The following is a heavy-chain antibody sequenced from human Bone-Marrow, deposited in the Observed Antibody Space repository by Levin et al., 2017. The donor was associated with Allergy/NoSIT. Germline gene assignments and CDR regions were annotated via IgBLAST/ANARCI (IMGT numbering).Heavy chain of an antibody. V-gene: IGHV4-59*01. CDR2: IYHSGGT. D-gene: IGHD6-13*01. CDR1: GASISSFY. J-gene: IGHJ4*02. Sequence: KPSETLSLTCAVSGASISSFYWSWIRQPPGKGLEWIGYIYHSGGTNYNPSLNSRVTITIDSSKNQFSLKLSSMTAADTAIYYCARKGGGSGWYSHYFDFWGQGTRVTVSS. CDR3: ARKGGGSGWYSHYFDF.